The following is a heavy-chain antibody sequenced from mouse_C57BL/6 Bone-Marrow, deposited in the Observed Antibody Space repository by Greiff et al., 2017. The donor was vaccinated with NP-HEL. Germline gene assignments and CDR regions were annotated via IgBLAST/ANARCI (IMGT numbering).Heavy chain of an antibody. J-gene: IGHJ4*01. Sequence: EVQLQQPGAELVRPGSSVKMSCKTSGYTFTSYGINWVKQRPGQGLEWIGYIYPGNGYTEYNEKFKGKATLTSDTSSSTAYMQLSSLTSEDSAIYVSERSYGSSLYAMDDWGQGTSVTVSS. CDR1: GYTFTSYG. CDR3: ERSYGSSLYAMDD. CDR2: IYPGNGYT. V-gene: IGHV1-58*01. D-gene: IGHD1-1*01.